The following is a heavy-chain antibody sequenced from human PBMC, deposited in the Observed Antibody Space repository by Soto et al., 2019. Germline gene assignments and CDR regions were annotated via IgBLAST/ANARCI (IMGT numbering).Heavy chain of an antibody. Sequence: QVQLVQYGAEVKKPGASVKVSCNASGYTFIDHYINWVRQAPGQGLEWMGWVSPRSGGTNYAKKFQGRVTITRDTSINTAYMELTSLRSDDTAVYFCTKKGGGPFPFDPWGQGTRVTVSS. CDR2: VSPRSGGT. CDR1: GYTFIDHY. D-gene: IGHD3-10*01. J-gene: IGHJ5*02. CDR3: TKKGGGPFPFDP. V-gene: IGHV1-2*02.